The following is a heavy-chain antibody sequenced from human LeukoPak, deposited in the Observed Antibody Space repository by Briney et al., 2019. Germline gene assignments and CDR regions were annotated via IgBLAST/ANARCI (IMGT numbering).Heavy chain of an antibody. J-gene: IGHJ4*02. D-gene: IGHD6-13*01. CDR1: GGSISSYY. CDR3: ARAGYRQYYFDY. Sequence: SETLSPTCTVSGGSISSYYWSWIRQPPGKGLEWIGYIYYSGSTNYNPSLKSRVTISVDTSKNQFSLKLSSVTAADTAVYYCARAGYRQYYFDYWGQGTLVTVSS. CDR2: IYYSGST. V-gene: IGHV4-59*01.